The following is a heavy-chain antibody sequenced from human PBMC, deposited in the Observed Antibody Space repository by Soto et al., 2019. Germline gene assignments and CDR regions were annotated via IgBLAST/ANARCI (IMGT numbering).Heavy chain of an antibody. CDR2: ISGSGST. V-gene: IGHV3-23*01. CDR3: AKALRFTFTTGYYMDV. Sequence: EVQLLESGGGLVQPGGSLRLSCADSGFTVSSYAMSWVRQAPGKGLEWVSVISGSGSTYSADSVKGRLTISRDSSKNTVYLPMNSLRAEDTAVYYCAKALRFTFTTGYYMDVWGRGTTVTVSS. J-gene: IGHJ6*03. CDR1: GFTVSSYA. D-gene: IGHD3-16*01.